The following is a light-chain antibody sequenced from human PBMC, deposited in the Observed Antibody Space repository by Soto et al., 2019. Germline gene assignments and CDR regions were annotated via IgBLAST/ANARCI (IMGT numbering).Light chain of an antibody. J-gene: IGKJ1*01. CDR1: QSVSSAY. V-gene: IGKV3-20*01. CDR2: DVS. CDR3: QQYGSSPWT. Sequence: EIVLTQSPGTLSLSPGERATLSCRASQSVSSAYLAWYQQKPGQAPRLLIYDVSSRATGIPDRFSGSGSGTDFTLTVSRLEPEDFAVYYCQQYGSSPWTFGQGTKV.